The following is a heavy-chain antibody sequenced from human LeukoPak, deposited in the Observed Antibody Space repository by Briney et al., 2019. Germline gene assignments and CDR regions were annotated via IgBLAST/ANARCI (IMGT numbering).Heavy chain of an antibody. Sequence: GGSLRLSCAASGFTFDDYAMHWVRQAPGKGLEWVSGISWNSGSIGYADSVKGRFTISRDNAKNSLYLQMNSLRAEDTALYYCAKEYGSGSSRLYYFDYWGQGTLVTVSS. J-gene: IGHJ4*02. CDR2: ISWNSGSI. CDR3: AKEYGSGSSRLYYFDY. V-gene: IGHV3-9*01. D-gene: IGHD3-10*01. CDR1: GFTFDDYA.